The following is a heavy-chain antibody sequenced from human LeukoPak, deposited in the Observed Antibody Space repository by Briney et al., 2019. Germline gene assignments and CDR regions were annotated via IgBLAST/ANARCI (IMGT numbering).Heavy chain of an antibody. CDR1: GYTFTGYY. CDR3: ARSLFRFLEWSYRSYYYYYMDV. CDR2: VNPNSGGT. J-gene: IGHJ6*03. V-gene: IGHV1-2*02. D-gene: IGHD3-3*01. Sequence: ASVKVSCKASGYTFTGYYMHWVRQAPGQGLEWMGWVNPNSGGTNYAQKFQGRVTMTRDTSISTAYMELSRLRSDDTAVCYCARSLFRFLEWSYRSYYYYYMDVWGKGTTVTVSS.